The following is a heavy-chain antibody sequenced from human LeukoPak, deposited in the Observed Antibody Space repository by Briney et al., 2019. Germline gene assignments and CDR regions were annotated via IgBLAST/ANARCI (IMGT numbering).Heavy chain of an antibody. J-gene: IGHJ4*02. D-gene: IGHD4-17*01. Sequence: SETLSLTXTVSGGSISSYYWSWFGQPPGKGLQWIGYIYYSGSTNYNPSLKSRVTISVDTSKNQFSLKLSSVTAADTAVYYCARFNDYGDYLFDYWGQGTLVTVSS. CDR2: IYYSGST. V-gene: IGHV4-59*01. CDR1: GGSISSYY. CDR3: ARFNDYGDYLFDY.